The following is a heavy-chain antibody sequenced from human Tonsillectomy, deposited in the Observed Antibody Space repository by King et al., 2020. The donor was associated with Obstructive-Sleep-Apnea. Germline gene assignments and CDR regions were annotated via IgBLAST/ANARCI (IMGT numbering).Heavy chain of an antibody. D-gene: IGHD3-10*01. CDR1: GGTLNTYA. CDR2: ILPILGVS. J-gene: IGHJ3*02. CDR3: ARETTYGSGTYYKIGDAFDI. V-gene: IGHV1-69*10. Sequence: QLVQSGAEVKKPGSSVKVSCKASGGTLNTYAISWVRQAPGQGLEWMGGILPILGVSKYAQTFQGRVTITADRSTSTAYMELSSLRSEDTAVYFCARETTYGSGTYYKIGDAFDIWGQGTMVTVSS.